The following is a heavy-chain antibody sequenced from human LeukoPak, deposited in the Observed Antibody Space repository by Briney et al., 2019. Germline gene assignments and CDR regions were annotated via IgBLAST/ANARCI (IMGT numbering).Heavy chain of an antibody. Sequence: GGSLRLSCAASGFTVSSNYMSWVRQAPGKGLEWVSVIYSGGSTYYADSVKGRFTISRDNSKNTLYLQMNSLRAEDTAVYYCARVFVVVPAAINYFDYWGQGTLVTVSP. J-gene: IGHJ4*02. V-gene: IGHV3-53*01. CDR3: ARVFVVVPAAINYFDY. D-gene: IGHD2-2*02. CDR2: IYSGGST. CDR1: GFTVSSNY.